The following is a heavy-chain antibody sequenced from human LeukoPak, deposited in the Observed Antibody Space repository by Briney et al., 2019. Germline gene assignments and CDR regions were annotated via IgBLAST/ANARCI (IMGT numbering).Heavy chain of an antibody. Sequence: SETLSLTCTVSGGFISSSSYSWGWIRQPPGKGLEWIGSIYYSGSTYYNPSLKSRVTISVDTSKNQFSLKLSSVTAADTAVYYCARLTPGVALDYWGQGTLVTVSS. CDR3: ARLTPGVALDY. D-gene: IGHD3-3*01. V-gene: IGHV4-39*01. CDR2: IYYSGST. CDR1: GGFISSSSYS. J-gene: IGHJ4*02.